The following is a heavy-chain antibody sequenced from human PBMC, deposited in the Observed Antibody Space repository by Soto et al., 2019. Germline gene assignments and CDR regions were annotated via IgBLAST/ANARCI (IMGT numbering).Heavy chain of an antibody. D-gene: IGHD3-22*01. CDR1: GYTFTSYG. CDR3: AREVRPSLLGSGYLIDY. J-gene: IGHJ4*02. CDR2: ISAYNGNT. V-gene: IGHV1-18*01. Sequence: QVQLVQSGAEVKKPGASVKVSCKASGYTFTSYGISWVRQAPGQGLEWMGWISAYNGNTNYAQKLQGRVTMTPDTSTSTAYMELRSRRSDDTAVYYCAREVRPSLLGSGYLIDYWGQGTLVTVSS.